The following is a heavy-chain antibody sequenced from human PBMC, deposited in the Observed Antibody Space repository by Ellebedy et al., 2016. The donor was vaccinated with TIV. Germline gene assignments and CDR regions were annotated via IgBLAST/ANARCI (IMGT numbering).Heavy chain of an antibody. J-gene: IGHJ4*02. D-gene: IGHD6-19*01. CDR1: GFTFSSYA. Sequence: PGGSLRLSCAASGFTFSSYAMHWVRQAPGKGLEWVAVISYDGSNKYYADSVKGRFTISRDNSKNTLYLQMNSLRAEDTAVYYCARDGVRGVAVAPWGYFDYWGQGTLVTVSS. V-gene: IGHV3-30-3*01. CDR3: ARDGVRGVAVAPWGYFDY. CDR2: ISYDGSNK.